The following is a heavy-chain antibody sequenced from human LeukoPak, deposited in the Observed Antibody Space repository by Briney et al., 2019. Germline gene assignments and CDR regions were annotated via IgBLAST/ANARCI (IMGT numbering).Heavy chain of an antibody. CDR3: ARDRDGYNSLGYFDY. J-gene: IGHJ4*02. V-gene: IGHV3-21*01. D-gene: IGHD5-24*01. Sequence: PGGSLRLSCAASGFTFSSYSMNWVRQAPGKGLEWVSSISSSSSYIYYADSVKGRFTISRDNAKNSLYLQMNSLRAEDTAVYYCARDRDGYNSLGYFDYWGQGTLVTVSS. CDR1: GFTFSSYS. CDR2: ISSSSSYI.